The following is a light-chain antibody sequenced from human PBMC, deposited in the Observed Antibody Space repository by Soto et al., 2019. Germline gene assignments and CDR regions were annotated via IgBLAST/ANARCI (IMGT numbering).Light chain of an antibody. V-gene: IGKV1-5*03. CDR3: QQHNSSPYT. CDR1: QSTNNW. CDR2: KAS. Sequence: DIQLTQSPSTLSASVGDRVTISCRASQSTNNWVAWYQQKPGKAPKLLIYKASSLESGVPSRFSGSGSGTEFTLTISSLQPDDCATYYCQQHNSSPYTFGQGTKLEIK. J-gene: IGKJ2*01.